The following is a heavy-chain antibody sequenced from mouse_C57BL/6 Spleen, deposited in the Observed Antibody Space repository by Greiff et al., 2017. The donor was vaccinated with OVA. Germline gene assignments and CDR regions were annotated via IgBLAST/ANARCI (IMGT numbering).Heavy chain of an antibody. D-gene: IGHD4-1*01. Sequence: EVKLQESGPELVKPGASVKISCKASGYSFTGYYMNWVKQSPEKSLEWIGEINPSTGGTTYNQKFKAKATLTVDKSSSTAYMQLKSLTSEDSAVYYCAKTGTDWYFDVWGTGTTVTVSS. J-gene: IGHJ1*03. CDR2: INPSTGGT. CDR3: AKTGTDWYFDV. V-gene: IGHV1-42*01. CDR1: GYSFTGYY.